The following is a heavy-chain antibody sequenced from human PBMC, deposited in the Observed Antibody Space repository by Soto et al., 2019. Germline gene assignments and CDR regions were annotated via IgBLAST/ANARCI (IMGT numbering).Heavy chain of an antibody. CDR1: GFTFSSYV. Sequence: PGGSLRLSCAASGFTFSSYVMHWVRQAPGKGLEWVAAIWNDGSDSYHVDSVKGRFTISRDNSKNTLYLQMNSLRVEDTAVYYCARDTLGSCKGGPCYRLQHWGQGTLVTVSS. CDR2: IWNDGSDS. J-gene: IGHJ1*01. CDR3: ARDTLGSCKGGPCYRLQH. D-gene: IGHD2-15*01. V-gene: IGHV3-33*01.